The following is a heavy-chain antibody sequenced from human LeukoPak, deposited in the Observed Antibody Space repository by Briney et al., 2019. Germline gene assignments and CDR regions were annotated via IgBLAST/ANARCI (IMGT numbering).Heavy chain of an antibody. CDR2: IYPVDSDT. CDR3: ARLVYGSGSYTNWFDP. Sequence: GESLKISCKGSGYSFTTYWIGWVRQMPGKGLEWMGIIYPVDSDTRYSPSFQGQVTISADKSISTAYLQWSSLKASDPAMYYCARLVYGSGSYTNWFDPWGQGTLVTVSS. V-gene: IGHV5-51*01. CDR1: GYSFTTYW. D-gene: IGHD3-10*01. J-gene: IGHJ5*02.